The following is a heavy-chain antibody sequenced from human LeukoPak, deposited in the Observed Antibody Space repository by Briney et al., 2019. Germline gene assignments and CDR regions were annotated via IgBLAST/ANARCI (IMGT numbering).Heavy chain of an antibody. CDR1: GFTVSTNC. CDR2: IYSGGTT. V-gene: IGHV3-53*01. J-gene: IGHJ4*02. D-gene: IGHD3-10*01. CDR3: AKEVRESAWFYFDY. Sequence: GGSLRLSCAASGFTVSTNCMTWVRQAPGKGLEWVSTIYSGGTTYYADSVMGRFTISRHNSRNTLYLQMNSLSAEDTAVYYCAKEVRESAWFYFDYWGQGTLATVSS.